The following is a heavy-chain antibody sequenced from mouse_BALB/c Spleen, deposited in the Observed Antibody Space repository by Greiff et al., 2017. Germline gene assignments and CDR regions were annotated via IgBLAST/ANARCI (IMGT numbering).Heavy chain of an antibody. CDR1: GYAFTNYL. D-gene: IGHD2-14*01. CDR2: INPGSGGT. CDR3: ARKGVPSYYAMDY. Sequence: VQLQQSGAELVRPGTSVKVSCKASGYAFTNYLIEWVKQRPGQGLEWIGVINPGSGGTNYNEKFKGKATLTADKSSSTAYMQLSSLTSDDSAVYFCARKGVPSYYAMDYWGQGTSVTVSS. J-gene: IGHJ4*01. V-gene: IGHV1-54*03.